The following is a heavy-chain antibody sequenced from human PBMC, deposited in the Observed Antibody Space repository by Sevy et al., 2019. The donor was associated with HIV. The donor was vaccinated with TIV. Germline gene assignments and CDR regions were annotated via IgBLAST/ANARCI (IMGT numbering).Heavy chain of an antibody. CDR2: ISTYNGNT. J-gene: IGHJ4*02. V-gene: IGHV1-18*01. D-gene: IGHD3-9*01. CDR1: GYTFTNYG. Sequence: ASVKVSCKASGYTFTNYGISWVRQAPGQGLEWMGWISTYNGNTNYAQRLQGRVTLTTDTSTNTAYMELRSLRSDDTAVYSCARVGRTGYYYVDYWGQGTLVTVSS. CDR3: ARVGRTGYYYVDY.